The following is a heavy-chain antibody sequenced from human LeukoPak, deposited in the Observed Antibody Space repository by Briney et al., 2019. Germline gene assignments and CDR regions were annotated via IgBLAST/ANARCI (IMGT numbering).Heavy chain of an antibody. Sequence: VASVKVSCKASGYTFTGYYMHWVRQAPGQGLEWMGWINPNSGGTNYAQKFQGRVTMTRDTSISTAYMELSRLRSDGTAVYYCAREGSSSAPPGNWFDPWGQGTLVTVSS. CDR2: INPNSGGT. D-gene: IGHD6-6*01. CDR1: GYTFTGYY. V-gene: IGHV1-2*02. J-gene: IGHJ5*02. CDR3: AREGSSSAPPGNWFDP.